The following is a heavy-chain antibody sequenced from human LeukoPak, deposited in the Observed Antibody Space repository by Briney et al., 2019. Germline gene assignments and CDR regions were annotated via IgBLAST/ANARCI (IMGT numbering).Heavy chain of an antibody. CDR2: INHNGNVN. J-gene: IGHJ4*02. CDR3: AKDGLCSSTSCFQAAIDY. D-gene: IGHD2-2*01. Sequence: GGSLRLSCAASGFTFSSYWMNWARQAPGKGLEWVASINHNGNVNYYVDSVKGRFTISRDNAKNSLYLQMSNLRAEDTAVYYCAKDGLCSSTSCFQAAIDYWGQGTLVTVSS. V-gene: IGHV3-7*03. CDR1: GFTFSSYW.